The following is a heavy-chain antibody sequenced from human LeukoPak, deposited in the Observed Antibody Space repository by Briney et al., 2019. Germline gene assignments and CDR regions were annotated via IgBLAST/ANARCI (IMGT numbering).Heavy chain of an antibody. CDR3: ARGYYSKISGLTRYYRKSHFDY. CDR2: IYYSGST. J-gene: IGHJ4*02. D-gene: IGHD3-9*01. Sequence: SETLSLTCTVSGGSVSSGSYYWSWIRQPPGKGLEWIGYIYYSGSTNYNPSLKSRVTISVDTSKNQFSLKLSSVTAADTAVYYCARGYYSKISGLTRYYRKSHFDYWGQGTLVTVSS. CDR1: GGSVSSGSYY. V-gene: IGHV4-61*01.